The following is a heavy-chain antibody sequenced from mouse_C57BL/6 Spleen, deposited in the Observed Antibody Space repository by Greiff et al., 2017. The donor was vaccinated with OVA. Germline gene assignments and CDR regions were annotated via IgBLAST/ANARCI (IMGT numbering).Heavy chain of an antibody. CDR2: IRNKANGYTT. CDR3: ARYMNTLGWYGSSFAY. D-gene: IGHD1-1*01. V-gene: IGHV7-3*01. Sequence: DVKLVESGGGLVQPGGSLSLSCAASGFTFTDYYMSWVRQPPGKALEWLGFIRNKANGYTTEYSASVKGRFTISRDNSQSILYLQMNALRAEDSATYYCARYMNTLGWYGSSFAYWGQGTLVTVSA. J-gene: IGHJ3*01. CDR1: GFTFTDYY.